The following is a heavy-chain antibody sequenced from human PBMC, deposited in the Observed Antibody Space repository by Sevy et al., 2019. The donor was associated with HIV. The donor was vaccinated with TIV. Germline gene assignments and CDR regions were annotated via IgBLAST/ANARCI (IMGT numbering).Heavy chain of an antibody. V-gene: IGHV3-48*03. CDR2: ISSSGSSI. CDR1: GFTFSSYD. Sequence: GGSLRLSCTASGFTFSSYDMNWVRQAPGKGLEWVSKISSSGSSIYYADSVKGRFTISRDNVKNSLNLRMNSLRAEDTAVYYCTRNGGAFDNGFDPWGQGTLVTVSS. J-gene: IGHJ5*02. CDR3: TRNGGAFDNGFDP. D-gene: IGHD2-8*01.